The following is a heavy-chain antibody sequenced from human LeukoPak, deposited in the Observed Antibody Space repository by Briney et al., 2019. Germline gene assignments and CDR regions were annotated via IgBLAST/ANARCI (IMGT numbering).Heavy chain of an antibody. CDR1: GFTFSSYA. V-gene: IGHV3-23*01. CDR3: AKRDYGSGSYYNGDYYYYGVDV. Sequence: PGGSLRLSCAASGFTFSSYAMSWVRQAPGKGLEWVSAISGSGGSTYYADSVKGRFTISRDNSKNTLYLQMNSLRAEDTAVYYCAKRDYGSGSYYNGDYYYYGVDVWGQGTTVTVSS. D-gene: IGHD3-10*01. J-gene: IGHJ6*02. CDR2: ISGSGGST.